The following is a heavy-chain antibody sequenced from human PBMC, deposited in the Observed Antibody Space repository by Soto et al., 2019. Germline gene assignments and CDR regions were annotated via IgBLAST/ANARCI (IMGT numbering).Heavy chain of an antibody. CDR1: GGSFSGYY. CDR3: ASIVATGLRASYYYMDV. V-gene: IGHV4-34*01. D-gene: IGHD5-12*01. CDR2: INHSGST. J-gene: IGHJ6*03. Sequence: SETLSLTCAVYGGSFSGYYWSWIRQPPGKGLEWIGEINHSGSTNYNPSLKSRVTISVDTSKNQFSLKLSSVTAADTAVYYCASIVATGLRASYYYMDVWGKGTTVTVSS.